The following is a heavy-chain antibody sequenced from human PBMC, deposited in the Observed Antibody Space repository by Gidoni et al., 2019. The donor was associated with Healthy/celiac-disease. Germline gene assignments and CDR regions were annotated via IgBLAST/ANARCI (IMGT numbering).Heavy chain of an antibody. V-gene: IGHV3-23*01. Sequence: EVQLLESGGGLVQPGGSLRLSCADSGLTFSSYAMSWVRQLPGKGLEWVSAISGSGGNTYYADSVKGRFTISRDNSKNTLYLQMNSLRAEDTAVYYCAKVLSIMIEVETGGYWGQGTLVTVSS. CDR3: AKVLSIMIEVETGGY. D-gene: IGHD3-22*01. CDR1: GLTFSSYA. J-gene: IGHJ4*02. CDR2: ISGSGGNT.